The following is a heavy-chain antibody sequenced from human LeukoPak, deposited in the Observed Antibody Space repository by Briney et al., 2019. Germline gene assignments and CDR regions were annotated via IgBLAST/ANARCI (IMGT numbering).Heavy chain of an antibody. CDR3: AKWGDYDVLTGYYVSDF. CDR1: GFIFSNYA. Sequence: GGSLRLSCAASGFIFSNYAMYWVRQAPGKGLEWVSAISGRSNNTYYADSVKGLFTISRDSSKNTLYLQMNSLRADDTAVYYCAKWGDYDVLTGYYVSDFWGQGTLVTVSS. J-gene: IGHJ4*02. V-gene: IGHV3-23*01. D-gene: IGHD3-9*01. CDR2: ISGRSNNT.